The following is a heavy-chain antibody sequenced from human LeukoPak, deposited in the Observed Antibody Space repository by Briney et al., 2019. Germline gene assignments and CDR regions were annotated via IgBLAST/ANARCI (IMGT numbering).Heavy chain of an antibody. CDR2: IYHSGST. CDR1: GGSISSSSYY. V-gene: IGHV4-39*07. CDR3: AREYGSGRNYYMDV. D-gene: IGHD3-10*01. J-gene: IGHJ6*03. Sequence: SETLSLTCTVSGGSISSSSYYWGWIRQPPGKGLEWIGSIYHSGSTYYNPSLKSRVTISVDTSKNQFSLKLSSVTAADTAVYYCAREYGSGRNYYMDVWGKGTTVTVSS.